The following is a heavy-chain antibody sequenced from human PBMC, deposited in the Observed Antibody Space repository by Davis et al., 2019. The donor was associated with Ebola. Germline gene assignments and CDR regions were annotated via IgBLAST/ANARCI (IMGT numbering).Heavy chain of an antibody. V-gene: IGHV1-2*02. D-gene: IGHD5-18*01. J-gene: IGHJ6*02. CDR2: INPNSGGT. CDR3: ARGSLDTAMVIYYYYGMDV. Sequence: ASVKVSCKASGGTFSSSAVSWVRQAPGQGLEWMGWINPNSGGTNYAQKFQGRVTMTRDTSISTAYMELSRLRSDDTAVYYCARGSLDTAMVIYYYYGMDVWGQGTMVTVSS. CDR1: GGTFSSSA.